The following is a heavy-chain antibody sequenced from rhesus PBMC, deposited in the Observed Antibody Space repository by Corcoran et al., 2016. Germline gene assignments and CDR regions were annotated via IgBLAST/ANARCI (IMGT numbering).Heavy chain of an antibody. V-gene: IGHV4S11*01. D-gene: IGHD6-37*01. CDR2: IYGSGSST. CDR3: ARASGNY. J-gene: IGHJ4*01. Sequence: QVQLQASGPGLVKPLETLSLTCAVSGGSISSNYWSWIRQPPGKGLEWIGYIYGSGSSTNYNPSLKSRVTLSVDTSKNQFSLKLSSVTAADTAVYYCARASGNYWGQGVLVTVSS. CDR1: GGSISSNY.